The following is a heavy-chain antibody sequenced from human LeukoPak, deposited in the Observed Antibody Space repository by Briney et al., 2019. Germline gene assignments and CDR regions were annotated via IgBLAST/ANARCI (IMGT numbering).Heavy chain of an antibody. CDR1: EFSVGSNY. V-gene: IGHV3-49*04. CDR3: TRDQTPYY. J-gene: IGHJ4*02. CDR2: IASETYGGTA. Sequence: GGSLRLSCAASEFSVGSNYMTWVRQAPGKGLEWVGFIASETYGGTAEYAASVKGRFTISRDDSKSIAYLQMNSLKTEDTAVYYCTRDQTPYYWGQGTLVTVSS.